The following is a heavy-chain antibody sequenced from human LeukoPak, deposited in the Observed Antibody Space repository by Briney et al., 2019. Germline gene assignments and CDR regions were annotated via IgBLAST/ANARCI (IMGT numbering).Heavy chain of an antibody. D-gene: IGHD3-9*01. CDR2: ISAYNGNT. V-gene: IGHV1-18*01. J-gene: IGHJ5*02. CDR1: GYTFTSYG. CDR3: ARDRPSSYDILTGYHYWFDP. Sequence: GASVKVSCKAFGYTFTSYGISWVRQAPGQGLEWMGWISAYNGNTNYAQKLQGRVTMTTDTSTSTAYMELRSLRSDDTAVYYCARDRPSSYDILTGYHYWFDPWGQGTLVTASS.